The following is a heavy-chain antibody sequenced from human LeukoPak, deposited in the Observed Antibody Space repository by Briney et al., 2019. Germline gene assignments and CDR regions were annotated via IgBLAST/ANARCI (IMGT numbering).Heavy chain of an antibody. CDR3: ARYYVSSGYSLDS. D-gene: IGHD3-22*01. J-gene: IGHJ4*02. CDR1: GDSISTTDYY. CDR2: IHYSGSI. V-gene: IGHV4-39*07. Sequence: PSETLSPTCTVSGDSISTTDYYWGWIRQPPGKGLEWLGSIHYSGSINHSPSLKSRVSISIDTSKNQISLNLISVTAADTAVYYCARYYVSSGYSLDSWGRGTLVTVSS.